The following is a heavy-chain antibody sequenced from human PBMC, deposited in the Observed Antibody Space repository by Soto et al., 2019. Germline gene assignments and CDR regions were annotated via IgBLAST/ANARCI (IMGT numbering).Heavy chain of an antibody. J-gene: IGHJ4*02. CDR3: ARAGGYSGYGYFDY. CDR2: ISSSSSYR. V-gene: IGHV3-21*01. Sequence: EVQLVESGGGLVKPGGSLRLSCAASGFTFSSYSMNWVRQAPGKGLEWVSSISSSSSYRYYADSVKGRFTISRDNAKNSLYLQMNSLRAEDTAVYYCARAGGYSGYGYFDYWGQGTLVTVSS. D-gene: IGHD5-12*01. CDR1: GFTFSSYS.